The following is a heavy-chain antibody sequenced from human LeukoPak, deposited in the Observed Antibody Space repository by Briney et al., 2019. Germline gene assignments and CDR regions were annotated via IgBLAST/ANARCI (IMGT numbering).Heavy chain of an antibody. D-gene: IGHD5-24*01. Sequence: ASVKVSCKASGCTFTGYYMHWVRQAPGQGLEWMGWINPNSGGTNYAQKFQGRVTMTRDTSISTAYMELSRLRSDDTAVYYCARWLQLGGAFDIWGQGTMVTVSS. CDR1: GCTFTGYY. CDR3: ARWLQLGGAFDI. CDR2: INPNSGGT. V-gene: IGHV1-2*02. J-gene: IGHJ3*02.